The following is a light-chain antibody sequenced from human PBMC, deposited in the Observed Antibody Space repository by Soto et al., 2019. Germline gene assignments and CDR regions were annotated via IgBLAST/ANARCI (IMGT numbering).Light chain of an antibody. CDR2: DVS. CDR3: SSYTGSSTYVV. CDR1: SSDVGGYNY. J-gene: IGLJ2*01. V-gene: IGLV2-14*01. Sequence: QSALTQPASVSGTPGQSITISCTGTSSDVGGYNYVSWYQQHPGKAPILMIYDVSNRPSGVSNRFSGSKSANTASLTISGLQAEDEADYYCSSYTGSSTYVVFGGGTQLTV.